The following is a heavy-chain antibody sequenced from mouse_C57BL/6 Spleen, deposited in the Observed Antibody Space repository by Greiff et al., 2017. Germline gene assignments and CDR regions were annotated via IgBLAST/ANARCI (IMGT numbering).Heavy chain of an antibody. CDR3: ARGRGYSNYYVDY. CDR2: IDPSDSYT. Sequence: QVQLQQPGAELVMPGASVKLSCKASGYTFTSYWMHWVKLRPGQGLEWIGEIDPSDSYTNYNQKFKGKSTLTVDKSSSTAYMQLSSLTSEDSAVYYCARGRGYSNYYVDYWGQGTTLTVSS. V-gene: IGHV1-69*01. D-gene: IGHD2-5*01. CDR1: GYTFTSYW. J-gene: IGHJ2*01.